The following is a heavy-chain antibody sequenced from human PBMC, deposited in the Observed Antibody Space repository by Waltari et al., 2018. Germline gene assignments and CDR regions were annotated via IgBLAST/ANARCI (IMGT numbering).Heavy chain of an antibody. D-gene: IGHD6-13*01. Sequence: QVQLVQSGAEVKKPGSSVKVSCKASGGTFSSYAISWVRQAPGQGLEWMGGIIPILGKANYAQKFQGRVTITTDESTSTAYMELSSLRSEDTAVYYCARGVAAAGTLYNWFNPWGQGTLVTVSS. CDR2: IIPILGKA. J-gene: IGHJ5*02. CDR3: ARGVAAAGTLYNWFNP. CDR1: GGTFSSYA. V-gene: IGHV1-69*05.